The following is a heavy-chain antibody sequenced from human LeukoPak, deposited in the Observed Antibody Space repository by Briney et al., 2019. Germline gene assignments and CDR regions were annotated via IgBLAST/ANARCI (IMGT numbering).Heavy chain of an antibody. CDR1: GFTFSTYG. CDR3: ANLRDGTFDY. J-gene: IGHJ4*02. Sequence: GGSLRLSCAASGFTFSTYGMQWVRQAPGKGLQWVAVISYEAKNTYYADSVKGRFTISRDNSKNTLYLQMNSLRAEDTAVYYCANLRDGTFDYWGQGTLVTVSS. CDR2: ISYEAKNT. V-gene: IGHV3-30*18.